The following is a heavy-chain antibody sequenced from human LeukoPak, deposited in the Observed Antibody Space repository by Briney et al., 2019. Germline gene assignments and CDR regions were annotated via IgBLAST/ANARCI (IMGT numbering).Heavy chain of an antibody. D-gene: IGHD6-6*01. CDR1: GYTFTGYY. Sequence: ASVKVSCKASGYTFTGYYMHWVRQAPGQGLEWMGRINPNSGGTNYAQKFQGRVTMTRDTSISTAYMELSRLRSDDTAVYYCARGALYSSSRGWFDPWGRGTLVTVSS. CDR2: INPNSGGT. V-gene: IGHV1-2*06. CDR3: ARGALYSSSRGWFDP. J-gene: IGHJ5*02.